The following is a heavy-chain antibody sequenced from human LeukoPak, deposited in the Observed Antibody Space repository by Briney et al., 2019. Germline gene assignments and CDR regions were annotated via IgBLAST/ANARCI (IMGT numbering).Heavy chain of an antibody. CDR3: ARLGIAAAGMALNWFDP. V-gene: IGHV1-8*01. D-gene: IGHD6-13*01. CDR2: MNPNSGNT. CDR1: GYTFTSYD. J-gene: IGHJ5*02. Sequence: ASVKVSCKASGYTFTSYDINWVRQATGQGLEWMGWMNPNSGNTGYAQKLQGRVTMTTDTSTSTAYMELKSLRSDDTAVYYCARLGIAAAGMALNWFDPWGQGTLVTVSS.